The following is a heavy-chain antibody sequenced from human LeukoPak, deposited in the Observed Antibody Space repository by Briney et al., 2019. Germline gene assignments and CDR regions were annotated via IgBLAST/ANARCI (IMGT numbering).Heavy chain of an antibody. CDR2: ISSSSNYI. D-gene: IGHD2-21*01. CDR1: GFTFSSYG. Sequence: GGSLRLSCAASGFTFSSYGMHWVRQAPGKGLEWVSSISSSSNYIYYADSVRGRFTISRDNSKNTLYLQMNSLRAEDAAVYFCAKAPVTSCRGAYCYPFDSWGQGTLVTVSS. J-gene: IGHJ4*02. V-gene: IGHV3-21*04. CDR3: AKAPVTSCRGAYCYPFDS.